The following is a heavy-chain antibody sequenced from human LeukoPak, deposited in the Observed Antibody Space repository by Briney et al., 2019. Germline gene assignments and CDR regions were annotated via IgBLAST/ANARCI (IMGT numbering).Heavy chain of an antibody. J-gene: IGHJ5*02. D-gene: IGHD2-2*01. Sequence: SETLSLTCTVSGGSISSSSYSWGWIRQPPGKGLEWIGSIYHSGSTYYNPSLKSRVTISVDTSKNQFSLKLSSVTAADTAVYYCARQLGVVPAPRSGWFDPWGQGTLVTVSS. CDR3: ARQLGVVPAPRSGWFDP. V-gene: IGHV4-39*01. CDR2: IYHSGST. CDR1: GGSISSSSYS.